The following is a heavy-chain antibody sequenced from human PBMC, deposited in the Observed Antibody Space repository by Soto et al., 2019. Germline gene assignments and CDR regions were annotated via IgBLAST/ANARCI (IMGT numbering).Heavy chain of an antibody. CDR3: ARSMVRGVPSSLYGMDV. V-gene: IGHV1-69*13. CDR1: GGTFSSYA. CDR2: IIPIFGTA. D-gene: IGHD3-10*01. Sequence: ASVKVSCKASGGTFSSYAISWVRQAPGQGLEWMGGIIPIFGTANYAQKFQGRVTITADESTSTAYMELSSLRSEDTAVYYCARSMVRGVPSSLYGMDVWGQGTTVTVSS. J-gene: IGHJ6*02.